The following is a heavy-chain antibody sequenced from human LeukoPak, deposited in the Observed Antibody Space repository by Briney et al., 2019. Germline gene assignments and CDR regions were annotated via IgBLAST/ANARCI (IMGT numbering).Heavy chain of an antibody. CDR1: GGSISSYY. J-gene: IGHJ4*02. Sequence: SETLSLTCTVSGGSISSYYWSWIRQPPGKGLEWIGHIFYTGSSNYNPSLKSRVTISLDRSNNHFSLRLTSVTAADTAVYYCARANLYGSGSENFDYWGQGTLVTVSS. V-gene: IGHV4-59*01. CDR3: ARANLYGSGSENFDY. CDR2: IFYTGSS. D-gene: IGHD3-10*01.